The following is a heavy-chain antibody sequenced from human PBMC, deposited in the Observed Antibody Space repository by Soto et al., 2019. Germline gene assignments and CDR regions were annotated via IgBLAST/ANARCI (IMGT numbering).Heavy chain of an antibody. J-gene: IGHJ5*02. CDR1: GGSISSYY. CDR3: ARDLLWFGELSHVIWFDP. V-gene: IGHV4-4*07. CDR2: IYTSGST. Sequence: SETLSLTCTVSGGSISSYYWSWIRQPAGKGLEWIGRIYTSGSTNYNPSLKSRVSMSVDTSKNQFSLKLSSVTAADTAVYYCARDLLWFGELSHVIWFDPWGQGTLVTVSS. D-gene: IGHD3-10*01.